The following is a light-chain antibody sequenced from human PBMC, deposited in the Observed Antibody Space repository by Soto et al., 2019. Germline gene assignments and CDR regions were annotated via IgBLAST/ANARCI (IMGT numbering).Light chain of an antibody. Sequence: QSALAQPASVSGSPGQSITSSGAGTSSDVGSYNYVSWYQQHPGEAPKLMIYEVSNRPSGVSSRFSGSKSGNTASLTISGLQAEDEADYYCSSYTSSSTLFGTGTKVTVX. J-gene: IGLJ1*01. CDR1: SSDVGSYNY. CDR2: EVS. CDR3: SSYTSSSTL. V-gene: IGLV2-14*01.